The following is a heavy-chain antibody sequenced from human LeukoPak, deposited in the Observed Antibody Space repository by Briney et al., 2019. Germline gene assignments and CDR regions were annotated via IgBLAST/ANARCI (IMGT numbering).Heavy chain of an antibody. CDR1: GFTFTSSA. J-gene: IGHJ4*02. CDR3: AARYYYDSSGYYY. D-gene: IGHD3-22*01. Sequence: ASVKVSCKASGFTFTSSAMQWVRQARGQRLEWIGWIVVGSGNTNYAQKFQERVTITRDVSTSTAYMELSSLRSEDTAVYYCAARYYYDSSGYYYWGQGTLVTVSS. V-gene: IGHV1-58*02. CDR2: IVVGSGNT.